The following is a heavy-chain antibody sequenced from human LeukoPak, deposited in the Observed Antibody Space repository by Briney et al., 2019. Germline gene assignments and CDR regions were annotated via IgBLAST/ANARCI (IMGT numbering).Heavy chain of an antibody. CDR2: INHSGST. J-gene: IGHJ4*02. Sequence: PSETLSLTCAVYGGSFSGYYWSWIRQPPGKGLEWIGEINHSGSTNYNPSLKSRVTISVDTSKNQFSLKLSSVTAADTAVYYCARGPFKRRLGYCSSTSCYAGVNYFDYWGQGTVVTVSS. V-gene: IGHV4-34*01. CDR1: GGSFSGYY. D-gene: IGHD2-2*01. CDR3: ARGPFKRRLGYCSSTSCYAGVNYFDY.